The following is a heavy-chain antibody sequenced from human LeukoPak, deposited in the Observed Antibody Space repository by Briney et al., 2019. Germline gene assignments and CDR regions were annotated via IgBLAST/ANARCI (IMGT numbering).Heavy chain of an antibody. Sequence: PSETLSLTCAVYGGSFSGYYWSWIRQPPGKGLEWIGEINHSGSTNYNPSLKSRVTISVDTSKNQFSLKLSSVTAADTAVYYCANHRSGWCGGAFDYWGQGTLVTVSS. J-gene: IGHJ4*02. CDR3: ANHRSGWCGGAFDY. V-gene: IGHV4-34*01. CDR2: INHSGST. D-gene: IGHD6-19*01. CDR1: GGSFSGYY.